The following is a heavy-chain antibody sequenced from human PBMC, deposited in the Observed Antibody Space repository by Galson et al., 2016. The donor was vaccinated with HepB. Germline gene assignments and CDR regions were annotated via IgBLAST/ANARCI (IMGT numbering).Heavy chain of an antibody. V-gene: IGHV3-21*01. CDR1: GYTFSYYH. CDR2: INSAGTDT. CDR3: TRSVATGPKSGGMDV. D-gene: IGHD3-10*01. J-gene: IGHJ6*02. Sequence: SLRLSCAGSGYTFSYYHLNWYRQAPGKGLEWVSTINSAGTDTYYPDSLRGRFTISRDNTKNSLFLQINSLRAEDTAVYYCTRSVATGPKSGGMDVWGQGTAVTVSS.